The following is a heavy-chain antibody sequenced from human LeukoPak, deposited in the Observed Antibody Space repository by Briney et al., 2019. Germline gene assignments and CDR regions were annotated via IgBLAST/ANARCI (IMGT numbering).Heavy chain of an antibody. CDR3: ARDGKMVRGTLSY. CDR1: GYTFTSFA. V-gene: IGHV1-3*04. D-gene: IGHD3-10*01. J-gene: IGHJ4*02. Sequence: GASVKVSCKASGYTFTSFAIHWVRQAPGRSPEWMGWINTGNDNTKYSEKFQGRVTFTRDTSAKTAYMELSSLRSEDTAVYYCARDGKMVRGTLSYWGQGTRVTVSS. CDR2: INTGNDNT.